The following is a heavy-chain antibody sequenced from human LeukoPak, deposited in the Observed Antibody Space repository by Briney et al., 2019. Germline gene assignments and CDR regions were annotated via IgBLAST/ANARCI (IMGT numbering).Heavy chain of an antibody. CDR1: GGSISSYY. CDR2: INHSGST. Sequence: PSETLSLTCTVSGGSISSYYWSWIRQPPGKGLEWIGEINHSGSTNYNPSLKSRVTISVDTSKNQFSLKLSSVTAADTAVYYCARGEGDYVWGSYRQGAFDIWGQGTMVTVSS. J-gene: IGHJ3*02. CDR3: ARGEGDYVWGSYRQGAFDI. D-gene: IGHD3-16*02. V-gene: IGHV4-34*01.